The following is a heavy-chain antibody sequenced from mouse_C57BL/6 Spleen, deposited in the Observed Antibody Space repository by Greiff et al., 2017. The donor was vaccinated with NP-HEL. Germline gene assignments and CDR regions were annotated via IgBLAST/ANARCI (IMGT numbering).Heavy chain of an antibody. J-gene: IGHJ4*01. CDR1: GFTFSSYA. D-gene: IGHD2-3*01. CDR2: ISSGGDYI. Sequence: EVKLQESGEGLVKPGGSLKLSCAASGFTFSSYAMSWVRQTPETRLEWVAYISSGGDYIYDADTVKGRFTISRDNARNTLYLHMSSLKAEDTAMYYCTRDPHDGYYLHYYAMDYWGQGTSVTVSS. V-gene: IGHV5-9-1*02. CDR3: TRDPHDGYYLHYYAMDY.